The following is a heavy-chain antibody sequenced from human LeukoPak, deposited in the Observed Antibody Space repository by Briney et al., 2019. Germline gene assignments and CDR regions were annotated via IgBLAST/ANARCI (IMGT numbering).Heavy chain of an antibody. CDR2: IYGSGLT. J-gene: IGHJ3*02. Sequence: KPSETLSLTCTVSGGSISSYYWSWIRQPPGKGLEWIGYIYGSGLTDYHPSLKSRVTISVDTSKNQLSLKLSSVTAADTAVYYCARADYYDNLTGYYPGYAFDIWGQGTMVTVSS. CDR3: ARADYYDNLTGYYPGYAFDI. V-gene: IGHV4-59*01. D-gene: IGHD3-9*01. CDR1: GGSISSYY.